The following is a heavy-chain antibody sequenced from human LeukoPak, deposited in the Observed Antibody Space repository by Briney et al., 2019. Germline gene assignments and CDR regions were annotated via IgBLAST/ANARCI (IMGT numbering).Heavy chain of an antibody. CDR3: ARETRGFTVTTSGAFDI. D-gene: IGHD4-17*01. J-gene: IGHJ3*02. CDR1: GYTFXNYY. CDR2: INPSGGST. Sequence: SGYTFXNYYMHWVRQAPGQGLEWMGIINPSGGSTNYAQKFQGRVTMTRDMSMSTVYMELSSLRSEDTAVFYCARETRGFTVTTSGAFDIWGQGTMVTVSS. V-gene: IGHV1-46*01.